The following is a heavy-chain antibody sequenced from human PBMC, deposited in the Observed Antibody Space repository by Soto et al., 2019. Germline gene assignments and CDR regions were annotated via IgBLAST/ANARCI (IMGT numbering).Heavy chain of an antibody. CDR3: AGTPLASAGRGQGGGMDV. J-gene: IGHJ6*02. Sequence: ASVKVSCKASGGTFSSYAISWVRQAPGQGLEWMGGIIPIFGTANYAQKFQGRVTITADESTSTAYMELSSLRSEETAVYYCAGTPLASAGRGQGGGMDVWGQGTTVTVSS. D-gene: IGHD6-13*01. CDR2: IIPIFGTA. CDR1: GGTFSSYA. V-gene: IGHV1-69*13.